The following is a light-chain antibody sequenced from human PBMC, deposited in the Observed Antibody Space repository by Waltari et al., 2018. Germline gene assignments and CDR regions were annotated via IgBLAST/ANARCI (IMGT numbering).Light chain of an antibody. Sequence: QSVLAQPPSASGTPGQRITISCSGSNSNIGSNTVNWYQPFPGTAPRLLIYSNNQRPSGVPDRFSASKSGSSAALAIYGLHSEDEADYYCSTWDDRLTGVVFGGGTKVTVL. CDR2: SNN. J-gene: IGLJ2*01. V-gene: IGLV1-44*01. CDR3: STWDDRLTGVV. CDR1: NSNIGSNT.